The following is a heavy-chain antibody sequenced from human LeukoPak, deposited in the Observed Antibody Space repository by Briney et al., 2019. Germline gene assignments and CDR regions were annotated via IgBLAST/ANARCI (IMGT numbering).Heavy chain of an antibody. CDR3: ARGALGYCSSTSCTGVY. V-gene: IGHV1-8*03. CDR2: MNPNSGNT. Sequence: ASVKVSCKASGYTFTSYDINWVRQATGQGLEWMGWMNPNSGNTGYAQKFQGRVTITRNTPISTAYMELSSLRSDDTAVYYCARGALGYCSSTSCTGVYWGQGTLVTVSS. J-gene: IGHJ4*02. D-gene: IGHD2-2*01. CDR1: GYTFTSYD.